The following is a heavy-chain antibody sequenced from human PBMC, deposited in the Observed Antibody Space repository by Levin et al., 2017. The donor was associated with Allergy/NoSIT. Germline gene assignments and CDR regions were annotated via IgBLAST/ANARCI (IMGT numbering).Heavy chain of an antibody. D-gene: IGHD6-19*01. Sequence: SETLSLTCTVSGGSISSYYWSWIRQPPGKGLEWIGYIYYSGSTNYNPSLKSRVTISVDTSKNQFSLKLSSVTAADTAVYYCAAGIAVAGTGGHACDIWGQGTMVTVSS. CDR1: GGSISSYY. CDR2: IYYSGST. CDR3: AAGIAVAGTGGHACDI. J-gene: IGHJ3*02. V-gene: IGHV4-59*01.